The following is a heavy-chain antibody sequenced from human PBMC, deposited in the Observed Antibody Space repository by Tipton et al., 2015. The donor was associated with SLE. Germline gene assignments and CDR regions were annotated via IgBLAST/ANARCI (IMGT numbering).Heavy chain of an antibody. J-gene: IGHJ5*02. V-gene: IGHV4-34*01. CDR1: GGSIDTYH. CDR2: ISYYGTT. CDR3: AREWDAGDWFDP. D-gene: IGHD1-26*01. Sequence: LACSVSGGSIDTYHWTWVRQAPGRGLEWIGEISYYGTTNYNPSLKSRVTVSIDTSKNQSSLRLTSVTAADTAVYYCAREWDAGDWFDPWGQGTLVTVSS.